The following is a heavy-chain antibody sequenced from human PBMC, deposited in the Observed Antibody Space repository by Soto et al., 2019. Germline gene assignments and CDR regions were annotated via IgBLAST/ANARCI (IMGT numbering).Heavy chain of an antibody. D-gene: IGHD3-16*01. V-gene: IGHV1-69*02. CDR3: ARSSGADTPYYYIDV. CDR1: GGTFSSYT. J-gene: IGHJ6*03. CDR2: IIPILGIA. Sequence: QVQLVQSGAEVKKPGSSVKVSCKASGGTFSSYTISWVRQAPGQGLEWMGRIIPILGIANYAQKFQGRVTITADKSTSTAYVELSSLRSEDTAVYYCARSSGADTPYYYIDVWGKGTTVTVSS.